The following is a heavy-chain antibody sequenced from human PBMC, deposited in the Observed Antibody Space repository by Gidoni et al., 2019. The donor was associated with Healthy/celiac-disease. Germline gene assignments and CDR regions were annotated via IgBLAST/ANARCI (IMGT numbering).Heavy chain of an antibody. J-gene: IGHJ6*02. CDR1: GFPFSDYY. V-gene: IGHV3-11*01. D-gene: IGHD2-15*01. Sequence: QVQLVESGGGLVKPGGSLRLSCAASGFPFSDYYMSWIRQAPGKGLEWVSYISSSGSTIYYADSVKGRFTISRDNAKNSLYLQMNSLRAEDTAVYYCARAAGYCSGGSCYPYYYYGMDVWGQGTTVTVSS. CDR3: ARAAGYCSGGSCYPYYYYGMDV. CDR2: ISSSGSTI.